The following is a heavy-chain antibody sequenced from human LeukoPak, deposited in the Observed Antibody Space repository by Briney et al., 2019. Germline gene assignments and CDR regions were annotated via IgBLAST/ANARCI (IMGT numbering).Heavy chain of an antibody. CDR2: IDYDGSHI. D-gene: IGHD3-10*02. Sequence: GGSLRLSCAASGFTFSTSAMNWVRQVPGKGLEWVSSIDYDGSHIYYSDSVKGRFSISRDNARDSVYLQMDSLRAEDTAVYYCARDPERYLRTGHYDYWGQGTLVIVSS. CDR3: ARDPERYLRTGHYDY. CDR1: GFTFSTSA. V-gene: IGHV3-21*01. J-gene: IGHJ4*02.